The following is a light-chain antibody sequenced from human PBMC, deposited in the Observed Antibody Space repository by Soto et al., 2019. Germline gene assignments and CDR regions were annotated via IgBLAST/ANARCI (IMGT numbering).Light chain of an antibody. Sequence: SALAQPGSVCRSPGQSITISCPGTNSDDGGYHYVPWYQQYPGKAPKLINYGVSNRPAGVSYRFSGSKSADTASLTISGLQAEEEPDYFGSTYATNGIYVFGSGTKGTV. CDR1: NSDDGGYHY. J-gene: IGLJ1*01. V-gene: IGLV2-14*01. CDR3: STYATNGIYV. CDR2: GVS.